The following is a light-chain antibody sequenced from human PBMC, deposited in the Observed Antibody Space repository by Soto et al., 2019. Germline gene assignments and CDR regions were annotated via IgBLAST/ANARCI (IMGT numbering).Light chain of an antibody. Sequence: VVMTQSPLSLPVTLGQPASISCRSSQSLVYSDGNTYLNWFQQRPGQSPRRIFYKVSNRDSGVPDRFSGSGSGTDFTLKISRVAAEDVGVYYCMQGTYWPITFGQGTRLEMK. CDR1: QSLVYSDGNTY. CDR3: MQGTYWPIT. CDR2: KVS. J-gene: IGKJ5*01. V-gene: IGKV2-30*01.